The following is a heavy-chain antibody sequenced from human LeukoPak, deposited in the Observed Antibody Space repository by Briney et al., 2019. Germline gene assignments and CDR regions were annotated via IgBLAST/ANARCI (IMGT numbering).Heavy chain of an antibody. D-gene: IGHD3-3*01. J-gene: IGHJ6*02. Sequence: ASVKVSCKASGYTFTGYYMHWVRQAPGQGLEWMGWINPNSGGTNYAQKFQGWVTMTRDTSISTAYMELSRLRSDDTAVYYCARGFSDFWSGYYRGYYGMDVWGQGTTVTVSS. CDR1: GYTFTGYY. CDR2: INPNSGGT. CDR3: ARGFSDFWSGYYRGYYGMDV. V-gene: IGHV1-2*04.